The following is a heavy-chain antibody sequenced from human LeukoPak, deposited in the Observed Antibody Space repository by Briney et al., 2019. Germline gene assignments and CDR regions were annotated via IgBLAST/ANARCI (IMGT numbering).Heavy chain of an antibody. D-gene: IGHD3-10*01. CDR3: ASHPEPESYYRPFNY. CDR1: GFTFSNYF. Sequence: GGSLRLSCAASGFTFSNYFMYWVRQAPGKGLEWVAIISSDEKKTYYADSVKGRFIISRDNSRNTLYLQMNSVRTEDTALYYCASHPEPESYYRPFNYWGQGTLVTVSS. CDR2: ISSDEKKT. J-gene: IGHJ4*02. V-gene: IGHV3-30*04.